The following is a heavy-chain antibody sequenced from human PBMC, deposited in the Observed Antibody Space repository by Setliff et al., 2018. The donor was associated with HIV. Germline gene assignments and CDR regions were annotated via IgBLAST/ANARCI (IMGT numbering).Heavy chain of an antibody. CDR1: GFSLTTSGMC. D-gene: IGHD1-26*01. CDR2: IDWDDAK. Sequence: SGPTLVNPTQTLTLTCTFSGFSLTTSGMCVSWIRQPPGKALEWLARIDWDDAKYYTPSLRTRLTISKDTSKNQVVLTMTNMDPVDTATYYCVRMISYSPYFDYWGQGTLVTVSS. V-gene: IGHV2-70*11. CDR3: VRMISYSPYFDY. J-gene: IGHJ4*02.